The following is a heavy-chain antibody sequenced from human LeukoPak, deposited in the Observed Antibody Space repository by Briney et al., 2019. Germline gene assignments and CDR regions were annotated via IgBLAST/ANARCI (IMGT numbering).Heavy chain of an antibody. V-gene: IGHV3-66*02. CDR3: ARSVHDTSGYAY. J-gene: IGHJ4*02. CDR2: MYSGGAT. Sequence: GGSLRLSCAASGFTVSSCYMSWVRQAPGKGLEWVSVMYSGGATYYANTVKGRFTISRDYSKNTLNLQMNNLGTEDTAVYFCARSVHDTSGYAYWGQGTLVTVSS. D-gene: IGHD3-22*01. CDR1: GFTVSSCY.